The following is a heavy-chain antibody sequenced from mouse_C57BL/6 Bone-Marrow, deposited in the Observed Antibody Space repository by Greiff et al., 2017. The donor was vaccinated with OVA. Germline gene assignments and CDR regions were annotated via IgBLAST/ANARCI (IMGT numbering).Heavy chain of an antibody. CDR1: GFTFNTYA. Sequence: VKVVESGGGLVQPKGSLKFPCAASGFTFNTYAMHWVRQALGKGLEWVARIRSTSSNYATYYADSVKNIFTISSDDSQSMLYMQMNHLKTEDTAMYYCEREGYDGYQGDYWGQGTTLTASS. D-gene: IGHD2-3*01. CDR2: IRSTSSNYAT. J-gene: IGHJ2*01. CDR3: EREGYDGYQGDY. V-gene: IGHV10-3*01.